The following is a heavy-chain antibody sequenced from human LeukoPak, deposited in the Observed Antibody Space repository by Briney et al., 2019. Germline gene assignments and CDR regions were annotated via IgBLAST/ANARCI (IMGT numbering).Heavy chain of an antibody. D-gene: IGHD1-1*01. CDR2: IYYTGYT. J-gene: IGHJ4*02. Sequence: SETLSLTCTVFSDSITNSYWTWIRLPPGKGLEWIAYIYYTGYTNYNPSLKSRVSISVDTSKNQLSLKLISVTAADTAVYYCARAPIGSVDYWGPGAQVTVSS. CDR1: SDSITNSY. V-gene: IGHV4-59*01. CDR3: ARAPIGSVDY.